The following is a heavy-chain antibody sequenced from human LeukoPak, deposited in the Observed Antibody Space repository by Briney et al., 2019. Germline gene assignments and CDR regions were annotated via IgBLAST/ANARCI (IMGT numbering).Heavy chain of an antibody. CDR3: ARDLGYYDSSGYYP. CDR1: GGSISSYY. V-gene: IGHV4-4*07. CDR2: IYTSGST. J-gene: IGHJ5*02. D-gene: IGHD3-22*01. Sequence: PSETLSLTCTVSGGSISSYYWSWIRQPARKGLEWIGRIYTSGSTNYNPSLKSRVTMSVDTSKNQFSLKLSSVTAADTAVYYCARDLGYYDSSGYYPWGQGTLVTVSS.